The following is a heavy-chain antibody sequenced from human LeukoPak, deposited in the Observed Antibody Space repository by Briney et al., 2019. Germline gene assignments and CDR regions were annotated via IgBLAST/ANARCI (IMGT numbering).Heavy chain of an antibody. D-gene: IGHD3-10*01. CDR1: GYTFTGYY. V-gene: IGHV1-2*02. CDR2: INPNSGGT. CDR3: ARDLTFLDSYYYGSGSGQGAFDI. J-gene: IGHJ3*02. Sequence: ASVKVSCKASGYTFTGYYMHWVRQAPGQGLEWMGWINPNSGGTNYAQKFQGRVTMTRDTSISTAYMELSSLRSEDTAVYYCARDLTFLDSYYYGSGSGQGAFDIWGQGTMVTVSS.